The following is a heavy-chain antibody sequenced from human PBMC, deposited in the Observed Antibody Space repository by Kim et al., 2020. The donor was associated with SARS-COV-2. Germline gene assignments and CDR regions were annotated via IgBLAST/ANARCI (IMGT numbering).Heavy chain of an antibody. CDR2: MNPNSGNT. D-gene: IGHD5-12*01. J-gene: IGHJ3*02. CDR1: GYTFTSYD. CDR3: ARGLALIVAKEGAFDI. V-gene: IGHV1-8*01. Sequence: ASVKVSCKASGYTFTSYDINWVRQATGQGLEWMGWMNPNSGNTGYAQKFQGRVTMTRNTSISTAYMELSSLRSEDTAVYYCARGLALIVAKEGAFDIWGQGTMVTVSS.